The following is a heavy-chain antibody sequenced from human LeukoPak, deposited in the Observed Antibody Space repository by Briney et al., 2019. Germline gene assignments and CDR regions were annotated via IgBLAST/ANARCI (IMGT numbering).Heavy chain of an antibody. CDR2: IYSGGTT. V-gene: IGHV3-66*01. CDR3: ARGAGNYEGDDAFDV. D-gene: IGHD3-22*01. J-gene: IGHJ3*01. Sequence: QSGGALRLSCVVSEFGVTTYYMHWVRQAPGKGLEWVSVIYSGGTTYYAVSVAGRFTISRDHYKNTVYLQMNSLRAEDTAVYYCARGAGNYEGDDAFDVWGQGTLVTVSS. CDR1: EFGVTTYY.